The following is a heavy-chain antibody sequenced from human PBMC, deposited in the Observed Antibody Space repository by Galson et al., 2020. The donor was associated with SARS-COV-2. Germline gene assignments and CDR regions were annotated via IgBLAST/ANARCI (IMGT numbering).Heavy chain of an antibody. V-gene: IGHV3-33*06. J-gene: IGHJ3*02. CDR2: IWYDGSNK. Sequence: QLGESLKISCAASGFTFSSYGMHWVRQAPGKGLEWVAVIWYDGSNKYYADSVKGRFTISRDNSKNTLYLQMNSLRAEDTAVYYCAKDLPWGWFGEQDAFDIWGQGTMVTVAS. CDR3: AKDLPWGWFGEQDAFDI. D-gene: IGHD3-10*01. CDR1: GFTFSSYG.